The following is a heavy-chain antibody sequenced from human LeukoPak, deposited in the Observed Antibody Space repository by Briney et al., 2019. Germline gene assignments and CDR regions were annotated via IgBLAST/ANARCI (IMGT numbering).Heavy chain of an antibody. CDR3: ARAGQEWFGELGFDQ. D-gene: IGHD3-10*01. CDR2: KKQDGSEK. CDR1: AFTFCNYW. Sequence: GGSLILSCAAPAFTFCNYWRSWVRQAPGKGLEWVANKKQDGSEKKYVECVKGRFTISRDNAKNSLYLQTNSLRAEDTAVYYCARAGQEWFGELGFDQWGQGSLVIVSS. J-gene: IGHJ4*02. V-gene: IGHV3-7*01.